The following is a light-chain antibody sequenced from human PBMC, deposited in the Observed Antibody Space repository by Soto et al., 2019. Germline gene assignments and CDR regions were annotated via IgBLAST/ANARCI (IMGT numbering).Light chain of an antibody. CDR2: GAS. CDR1: QSISSY. Sequence: DIQMTQSPASLSASVGDRATITCRASQSISSYLNWYQQKPGKGPNLLIYGASSLQSGVPSRFSGSGSETDFTLTISSLQPEDFATYYCQQSYSAPPWTFGQGTRVDIK. V-gene: IGKV1-39*01. J-gene: IGKJ1*01. CDR3: QQSYSAPPWT.